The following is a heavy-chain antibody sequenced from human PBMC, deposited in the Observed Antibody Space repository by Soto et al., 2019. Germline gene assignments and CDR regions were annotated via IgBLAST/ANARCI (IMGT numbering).Heavy chain of an antibody. V-gene: IGHV4-4*07. J-gene: IGHJ4*02. CDR1: GGSISNYY. D-gene: IGHD6-13*01. CDR3: ARQTTYSSSWYDY. CDR2: IYSSGST. Sequence: SETLSLTCTVSGGSISNYYWTWIRQPAGKGLEWIGRIYSSGSTNYNSSLKSRVTMSVDTSKNQFSLKLTSVTAADTAVYYCARQTTYSSSWYDYWGQGTLVTVSS.